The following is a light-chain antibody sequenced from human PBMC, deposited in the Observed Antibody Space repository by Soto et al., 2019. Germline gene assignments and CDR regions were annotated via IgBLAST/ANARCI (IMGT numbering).Light chain of an antibody. Sequence: EVLMTMSPSALSVNPGERATLSCRATQSVSSDLAWYQQKPGQAPRLLIHGASTRATGIPARFSASGSGTEFTLTISSLQSEDFALYFCQQYSDWPTFGRGGNVDI. CDR3: QQYSDWPT. CDR2: GAS. V-gene: IGKV3-15*01. CDR1: QSVSSD. J-gene: IGKJ1*01.